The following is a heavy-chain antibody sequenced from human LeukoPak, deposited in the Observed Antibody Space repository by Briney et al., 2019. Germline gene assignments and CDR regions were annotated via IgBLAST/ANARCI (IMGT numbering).Heavy chain of an antibody. Sequence: PSETLSLTCAVYGGSFSGYYWSWIRQPPGKGLEWIGEINHSGSTNYNPSLKSRVTISVDTSKNQFSLKLSSVTAADTAVYYCARQPIFYGSGTYNWFDPWGQGTLVIVSS. CDR2: INHSGST. V-gene: IGHV4-34*01. D-gene: IGHD3-10*01. CDR1: GGSFSGYY. CDR3: ARQPIFYGSGTYNWFDP. J-gene: IGHJ5*02.